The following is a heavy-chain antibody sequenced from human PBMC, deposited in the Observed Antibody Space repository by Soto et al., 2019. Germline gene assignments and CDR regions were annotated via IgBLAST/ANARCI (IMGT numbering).Heavy chain of an antibody. V-gene: IGHV1-8*01. Sequence: PSVKVSCKASGYTFTSYDINWVRQATGQGLEGMGWMNPNSGNTGYAQKFQGRVTMTRNTSISTAYMELSSLRSEDTAVYYCARGREWLLYYYYGMDVWGQGTTVTVSS. CDR3: ARGREWLLYYYYGMDV. CDR1: GYTFTSYD. D-gene: IGHD3-3*01. J-gene: IGHJ6*02. CDR2: MNPNSGNT.